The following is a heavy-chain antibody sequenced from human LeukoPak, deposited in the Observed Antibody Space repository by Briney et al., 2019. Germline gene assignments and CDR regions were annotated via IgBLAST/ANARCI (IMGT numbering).Heavy chain of an antibody. Sequence: GGSLRLSCVASRFTVGTNYVSWVRQAPGKGLEWVSVIFSGGITYYADSVKGRFTISRDNSKNTLYLQMNSLRAEDTAVYYCARVVGSSDSGHWGQGTLVTVSA. CDR1: RFTVGTNY. D-gene: IGHD6-19*01. CDR3: ARVVGSSDSGH. J-gene: IGHJ4*02. V-gene: IGHV3-66*01. CDR2: IFSGGIT.